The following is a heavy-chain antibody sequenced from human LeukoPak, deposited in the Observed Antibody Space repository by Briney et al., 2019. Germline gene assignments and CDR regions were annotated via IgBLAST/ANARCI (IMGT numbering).Heavy chain of an antibody. CDR1: GSSFTSYW. J-gene: IGHJ6*04. CDR3: ARHGAAAGTEYGMDV. Sequence: GESLKISCKGSGSSFTSYWISWVRQMPGKGLEWMWRIDPSDSYTNYSPSFQGHVTISADKSISTAYLQWSSLKASDTAMYYCARHGAAAGTEYGMDVWGKGTTVTVSS. CDR2: IDPSDSYT. D-gene: IGHD6-13*01. V-gene: IGHV5-10-1*01.